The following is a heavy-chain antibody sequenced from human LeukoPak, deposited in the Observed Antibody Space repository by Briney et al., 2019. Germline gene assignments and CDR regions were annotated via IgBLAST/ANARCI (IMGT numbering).Heavy chain of an antibody. CDR1: GFTFDDYA. Sequence: GGSLRLSCAASGFTFDDYAMHWVRQAPGKGLEWVSGISWNSGSIGYADSVKGRFTISRDNAKSSLYLQMNSLRAEDTALYYCAKDMMVRGVHYYYGMDVWGQGTTVTVPS. CDR2: ISWNSGSI. D-gene: IGHD3-10*01. CDR3: AKDMMVRGVHYYYGMDV. J-gene: IGHJ6*02. V-gene: IGHV3-9*01.